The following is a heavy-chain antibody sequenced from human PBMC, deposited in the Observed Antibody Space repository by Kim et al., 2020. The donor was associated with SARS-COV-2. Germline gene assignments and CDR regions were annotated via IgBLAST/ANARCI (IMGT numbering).Heavy chain of an antibody. CDR2: LYYTGNT. CDR3: ARLPAYKSSWFRSYYG. CDR1: GGSISSSSHY. D-gene: IGHD6-13*01. J-gene: IGHJ6*01. V-gene: IGHV4-39*01. Sequence: SETLSLTCNVSGGSISSSSHYWGWIRQPPGKGLELIGSLYYTGNTYYNPSLKSRVTMSIDTSKRQFYLKLNSVTAADTAVYYCARLPAYKSSWFRSYYG.